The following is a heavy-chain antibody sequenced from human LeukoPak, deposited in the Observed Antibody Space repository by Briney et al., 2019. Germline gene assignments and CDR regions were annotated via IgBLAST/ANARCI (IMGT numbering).Heavy chain of an antibody. D-gene: IGHD6-19*01. V-gene: IGHV4-59*01. Sequence: SETLPLTCTVSGGSISSYYWSWIRQPPGKGLEWIGYIYYSGSINCNPSLKSRVAISVDTSKNQFSLKLSSVTAADTAVYYCARAGGSIAVAGTSSGGNYYYYYGMDVWGQGTTVTVSS. CDR1: GGSISSYY. CDR2: IYYSGSI. CDR3: ARAGGSIAVAGTSSGGNYYYYYGMDV. J-gene: IGHJ6*02.